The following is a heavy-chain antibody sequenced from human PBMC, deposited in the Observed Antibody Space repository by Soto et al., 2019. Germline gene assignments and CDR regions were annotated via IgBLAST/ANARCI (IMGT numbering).Heavy chain of an antibody. CDR3: ARAPYRGTNSRGALDM. CDR1: GDPISSGDYY. Sequence: QVQLQESGPGLVKPSQTLSLTCTVSGDPISSGDYYRSWIRQPPGKGLEWIGYIYYSGTTYYSPSLKSRVTMSVDTSKNQFSLKLSSVTAADTAVYYCARAPYRGTNSRGALDMWGQGTMVTVSS. J-gene: IGHJ3*02. V-gene: IGHV4-30-4*01. CDR2: IYYSGTT. D-gene: IGHD2-8*01.